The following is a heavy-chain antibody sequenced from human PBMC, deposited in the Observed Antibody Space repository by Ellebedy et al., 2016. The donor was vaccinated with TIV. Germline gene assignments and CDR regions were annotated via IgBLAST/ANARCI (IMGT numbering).Heavy chain of an antibody. CDR2: IFYSGST. J-gene: IGHJ4*02. CDR1: GGSISSYY. D-gene: IGHD5-12*01. V-gene: IGHV4-59*08. Sequence: MPSETLSLTCTVSGGSISSYYWSWIRQRPGKGLEWIGYIFYSGSTNYNPSLKSRVTMSVDTSKNQFSLKLSSVTAADTAVYYCARAGGWLLNFDYWGQGTLVTVSS. CDR3: ARAGGWLLNFDY.